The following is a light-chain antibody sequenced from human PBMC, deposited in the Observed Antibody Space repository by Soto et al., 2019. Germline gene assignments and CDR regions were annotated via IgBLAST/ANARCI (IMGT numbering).Light chain of an antibody. CDR3: QQYGDSPRT. J-gene: IGKJ1*01. CDR2: GAS. Sequence: EIVLTQSPGTLSLSPGERATLSCRASQSVSSSYLAWYQQKPGQAPRLLIYGASSRATGIPARFSGSGSATDFTLTISRLEPEDFAVYFCQQYGDSPRTFGQGTKVEIK. CDR1: QSVSSSY. V-gene: IGKV3-20*01.